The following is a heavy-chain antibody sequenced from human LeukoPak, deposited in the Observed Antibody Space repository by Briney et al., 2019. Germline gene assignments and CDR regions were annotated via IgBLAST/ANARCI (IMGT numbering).Heavy chain of an antibody. CDR2: ISAYNGNT. J-gene: IGHJ6*02. CDR3: ARRIHTLDGLAPKYYYYYGMDV. V-gene: IGHV1-18*01. D-gene: IGHD2-8*01. CDR1: GYTFTSYG. Sequence: EASVKVSCKASGYTFTSYGISWVRQAPGQGLEWMGWISAYNGNTNYAQKLQGRVTMTTDTSTSTAYMELRSLRSDDTAVYYCARRIHTLDGLAPKYYYYYGMDVWGQGTTVTVSS.